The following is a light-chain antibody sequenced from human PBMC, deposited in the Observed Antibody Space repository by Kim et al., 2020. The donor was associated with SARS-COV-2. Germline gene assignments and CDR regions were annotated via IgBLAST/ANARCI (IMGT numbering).Light chain of an antibody. Sequence: ASPGATTTTHCTGGTLGDKYGSWSQPRPGQFLVVVIYQDSKRPPASPVPFSGSNSGNTATLTIRGTQAMDDADYYCPAWDSSTVVFGGGTQLSVL. CDR1: TLGDKY. CDR2: QDS. V-gene: IGLV3-1*01. J-gene: IGLJ2*01. CDR3: PAWDSSTVV.